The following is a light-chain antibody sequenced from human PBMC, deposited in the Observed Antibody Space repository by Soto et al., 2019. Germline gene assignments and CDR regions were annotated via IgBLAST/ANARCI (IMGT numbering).Light chain of an antibody. V-gene: IGKV1-5*03. CDR2: EAS. CDR3: QQFNHYPYT. Sequence: DIQLTQSPSTLSASVGDRVTITCRASQSISGWLAWYQQKAGKPPNLLIYEASTLETGVPSRFTGSGSGRQFTLTISGLQPGDSATYFCQQFNHYPYTFGQGTKLEVK. CDR1: QSISGW. J-gene: IGKJ2*01.